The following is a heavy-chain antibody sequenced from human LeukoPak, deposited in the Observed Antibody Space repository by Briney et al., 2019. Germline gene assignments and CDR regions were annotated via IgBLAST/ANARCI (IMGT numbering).Heavy chain of an antibody. J-gene: IGHJ4*02. D-gene: IGHD5-18*01. V-gene: IGHV3-23*01. Sequence: GGSLRLACAVSGFTFSNYGMSWVRQAPGKGLEWVSVISGGGDTTYYADSVRGRFTISRDNSKNTLYLQMNSLRAEDTAVYYCALGQLWDFDYWGQGTLVTVSS. CDR2: ISGGGDTT. CDR3: ALGQLWDFDY. CDR1: GFTFSNYG.